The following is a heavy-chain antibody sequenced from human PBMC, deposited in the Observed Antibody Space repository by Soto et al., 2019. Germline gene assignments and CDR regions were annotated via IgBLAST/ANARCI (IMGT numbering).Heavy chain of an antibody. D-gene: IGHD2-21*02. Sequence: GGSLRLSCAASGFTFSSYSMNWVRQAPGKGLEWVSSISSSSGYIYYADSVKGRVTISRDNAKNSLYLQMNSLRAEDTAVYFCARGRTAAPTGCDYWGQGTLVTVSS. CDR3: ARGRTAAPTGCDY. CDR2: ISSSSGYI. J-gene: IGHJ4*02. V-gene: IGHV3-21*01. CDR1: GFTFSSYS.